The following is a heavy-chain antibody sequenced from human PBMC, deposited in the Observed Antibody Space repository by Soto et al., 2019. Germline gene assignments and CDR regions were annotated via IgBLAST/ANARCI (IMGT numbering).Heavy chain of an antibody. CDR2: INAGNGNT. Sequence: CETSGYTFTSYAMHWVRQAPGQRLEWMGWINAGNGNTKYSQKCQGRVTITRDTSASTAYMELSSLRSEDTAVYYCARGDYPGVRWFDPWGQGTLVTVAS. CDR1: GYTFTSYA. J-gene: IGHJ5*02. V-gene: IGHV1-3*01. D-gene: IGHD4-17*01. CDR3: ARGDYPGVRWFDP.